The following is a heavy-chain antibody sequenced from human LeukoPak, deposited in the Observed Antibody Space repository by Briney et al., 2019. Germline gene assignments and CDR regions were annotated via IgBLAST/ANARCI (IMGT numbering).Heavy chain of an antibody. CDR1: GYSISSGYY. V-gene: IGHV4-38-2*01. CDR2: TYHSGST. D-gene: IGHD3-22*01. CDR3: ACRHDSSGYYYFDF. Sequence: SETLSLTCAVSGYSISSGYYWGWIRQPPGKGLEWIGSTYHSGSTYYNPSLKSRVTISVDTTKNQFSLKLSSVTAADTAVSYWACRHDSSGYYYFDFWGQGTRVIISS. J-gene: IGHJ4*02.